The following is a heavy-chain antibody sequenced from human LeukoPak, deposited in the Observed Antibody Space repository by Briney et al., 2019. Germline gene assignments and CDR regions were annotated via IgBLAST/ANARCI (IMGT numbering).Heavy chain of an antibody. V-gene: IGHV1-8*03. CDR2: MNPSSGNT. CDR1: GYTFTSYD. Sequence: GASVKVSCKASGYTFTSYDINWVRQATGQGLEWMGWMNPSSGNTGYAQKFQGRVTITRNTSISTAYMELSSLRSEDTAVYYCARGQDSAGYSSGWYLFRDYYYYYMDVWGKGTTVTASS. J-gene: IGHJ6*03. D-gene: IGHD6-19*01. CDR3: ARGQDSAGYSSGWYLFRDYYYYYMDV.